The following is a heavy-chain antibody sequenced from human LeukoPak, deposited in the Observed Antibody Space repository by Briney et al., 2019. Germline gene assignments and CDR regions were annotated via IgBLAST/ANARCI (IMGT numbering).Heavy chain of an antibody. Sequence: SETLSLTCVVYGGSISSYYWSWIRQPPGKGLEWIGYIYYSGSTNYNPSLKSRVTISVDTSKNQFSLKLSSVTAADTAVYYCARDRQYYGSGSLDYWGQGTLVTVSS. V-gene: IGHV4-59*01. CDR3: ARDRQYYGSGSLDY. D-gene: IGHD3-10*01. J-gene: IGHJ4*02. CDR2: IYYSGST. CDR1: GGSISSYY.